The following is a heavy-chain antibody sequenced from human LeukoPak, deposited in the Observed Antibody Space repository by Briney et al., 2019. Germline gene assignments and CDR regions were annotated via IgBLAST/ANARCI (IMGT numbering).Heavy chain of an antibody. Sequence: GGSLRLSCAASGFTFSSSAMNWVRQAPGKGLEWVSSINNVGSHIYYAGSARGRFTISRDNAKNSLYLQMSSLRAEDTAVYYCTRDPTQYLRYGYFDYWGQGTPVTVSS. D-gene: IGHD4-11*01. CDR3: TRDPTQYLRYGYFDY. V-gene: IGHV3-21*01. CDR2: INNVGSHI. CDR1: GFTFSSSA. J-gene: IGHJ4*02.